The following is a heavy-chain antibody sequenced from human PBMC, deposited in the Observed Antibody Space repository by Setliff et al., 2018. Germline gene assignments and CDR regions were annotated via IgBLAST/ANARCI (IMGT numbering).Heavy chain of an antibody. V-gene: IGHV1-2*02. Sequence: PGESLKVSCKASGYTFTGYYMHWVRQAPGQGLEWMGWINPNSGGTNYAQKFQGRVTMTRDTSISTAYMELSRLRSDDTAVYYCARSRIAVARDLDYWGQGTLVTVSS. D-gene: IGHD6-19*01. J-gene: IGHJ4*02. CDR3: ARSRIAVARDLDY. CDR2: INPNSGGT. CDR1: GYTFTGYY.